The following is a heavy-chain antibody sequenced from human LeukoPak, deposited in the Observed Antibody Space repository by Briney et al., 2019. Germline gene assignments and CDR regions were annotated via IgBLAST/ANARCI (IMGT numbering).Heavy chain of an antibody. J-gene: IGHJ5*02. CDR3: ARGIAVPPWGWFDP. V-gene: IGHV4-39*01. CDR2: IYYSGST. CDR1: GGSISSSRYY. D-gene: IGHD6-19*01. Sequence: PSETLSLTCTVSGGSISSSRYYWGWIRQPPGKGLEWIGSIYYSGSTYYNPSLKSRVTISVDTSKNQFSLKLSSVTAADTAVYYCARGIAVPPWGWFDPWGQGTLVTVSS.